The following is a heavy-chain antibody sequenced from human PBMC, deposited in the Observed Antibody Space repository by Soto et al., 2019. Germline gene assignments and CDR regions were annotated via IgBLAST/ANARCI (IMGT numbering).Heavy chain of an antibody. J-gene: IGHJ5*02. V-gene: IGHV4-59*01. CDR1: GGSISSYY. Sequence: QVQLQESGPGLVKPSETLSLTCTVSGGSISSYYWSWIRQPPGKGLEWIGYIYYSGSTNYNPSLKNRVTISVDTSKNQSYLKLSSVTAADTAVYYCARDYYDSSGYLWFDPWGQGTLVTVSS. CDR2: IYYSGST. D-gene: IGHD3-22*01. CDR3: ARDYYDSSGYLWFDP.